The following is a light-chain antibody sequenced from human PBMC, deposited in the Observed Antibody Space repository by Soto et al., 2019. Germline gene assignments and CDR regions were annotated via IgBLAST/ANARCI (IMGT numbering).Light chain of an antibody. V-gene: IGKV3-20*01. CDR2: AAS. CDR3: QQYGSSPPYT. CDR1: QSVSSYY. Sequence: EIVLTQSPGTLSLSPGERATLSCRASQSVSSYYLAWYQQKPGQAPRLLIYAASSRATGIPDRFSGSGSGTDSTLTISRLEPEDFAVYYCQQYGSSPPYTFGQGTKLEIK. J-gene: IGKJ2*01.